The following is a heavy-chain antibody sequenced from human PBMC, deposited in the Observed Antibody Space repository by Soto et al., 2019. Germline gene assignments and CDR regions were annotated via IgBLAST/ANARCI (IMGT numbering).Heavy chain of an antibody. CDR2: ISANIIST. Sequence: GGSLRLSCAASGFNFNSHAMTWVRQAPGKGLEWVSTISANIISTYYADSVKGRFTISRGNSKNTLYLQMSSLRVEDTAVYHCARVDTPTVRVGMDVWGQGTTVTVSS. CDR3: ARVDTPTVRVGMDV. V-gene: IGHV3-23*01. CDR1: GFNFNSHA. D-gene: IGHD2-15*01. J-gene: IGHJ6*02.